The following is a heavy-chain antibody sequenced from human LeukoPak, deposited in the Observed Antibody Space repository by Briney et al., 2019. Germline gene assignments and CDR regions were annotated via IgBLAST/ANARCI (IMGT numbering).Heavy chain of an antibody. CDR3: ARGAYATHFDS. V-gene: IGHV4-38-2*02. Sequence: SETLSLTCTVSGYSISSGYYWGWIRQPPGKGLEWIGSIYHSGSTYYNPSLKSRVTISVDTSKNQFSLKLISVTAADTAVYYCARGAYATHFDSWGQGTLVTVSS. D-gene: IGHD5-12*01. CDR1: GYSISSGYY. J-gene: IGHJ4*02. CDR2: IYHSGST.